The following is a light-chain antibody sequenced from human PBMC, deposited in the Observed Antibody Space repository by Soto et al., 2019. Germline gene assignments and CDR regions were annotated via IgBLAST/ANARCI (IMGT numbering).Light chain of an antibody. V-gene: IGKV4-1*01. CDR3: HQYYSAPWT. Sequence: DIVMTQSPDSLAVSLGERATINCKSSQSVLYSSNNKNFLTWYQQKPGQPPKLHIYWASTRQSGVPDLFSGSGSGTDFTLTISSLQAEDVAVYYCHQYYSAPWTFGQGTKVEIK. J-gene: IGKJ1*01. CDR2: WAS. CDR1: QSVLYSSNNKNF.